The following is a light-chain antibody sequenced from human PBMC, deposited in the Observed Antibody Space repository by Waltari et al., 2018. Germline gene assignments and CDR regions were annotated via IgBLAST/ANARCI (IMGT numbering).Light chain of an antibody. Sequence: EIVLTQSPATLSLSPGERATLSCRATQSVCSYLAWYQQKPGQAPRLPIYDASNRATGIPARFSGSGSGTDFTLTISSLEPEDFAVYYCQQRSNWPPALTFGGGTKVEIK. J-gene: IGKJ4*01. CDR1: QSVCSY. V-gene: IGKV3-11*01. CDR2: DAS. CDR3: QQRSNWPPALT.